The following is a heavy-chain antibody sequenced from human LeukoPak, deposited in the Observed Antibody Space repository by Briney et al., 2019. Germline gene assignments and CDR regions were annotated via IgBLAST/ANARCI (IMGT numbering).Heavy chain of an antibody. D-gene: IGHD7-27*01. J-gene: IGHJ4*02. CDR3: AKDSNWGSDYYFDY. CDR2: TSGSGGST. CDR1: GFTFSSYA. V-gene: IGHV3-23*01. Sequence: GGSLRLSCAAPGFTFSSYAMSWVRQAPGKGLEWVSATSGSGGSTYYADSVKGRFTISRDNSKNTLYLQMNSLRAEDTAVYYCAKDSNWGSDYYFDYWGQGTLVTVSS.